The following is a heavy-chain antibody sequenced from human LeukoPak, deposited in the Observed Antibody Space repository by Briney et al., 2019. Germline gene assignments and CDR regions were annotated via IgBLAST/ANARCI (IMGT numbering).Heavy chain of an antibody. Sequence: GGSLRLSCAASGFTFSFYGMSWVRQAPGKGLEWVSAISGSGGSTYYTDSVKGRFTISRDNSKNTLYLQMSSLRAEDTAVYYCAGDSGTMTLPGGWGQGTLVTVSS. CDR1: GFTFSFYG. J-gene: IGHJ4*02. D-gene: IGHD3-22*01. V-gene: IGHV3-23*01. CDR2: ISGSGGST. CDR3: AGDSGTMTLPGG.